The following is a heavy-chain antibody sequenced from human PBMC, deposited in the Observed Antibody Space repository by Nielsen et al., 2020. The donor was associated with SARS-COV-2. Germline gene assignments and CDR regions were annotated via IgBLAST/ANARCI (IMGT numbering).Heavy chain of an antibody. CDR1: GGSISSYY. J-gene: IGHJ4*02. V-gene: IGHV4-59*12. D-gene: IGHD3-3*01. CDR2: IYYSGST. Sequence: SETLSLTCTVSGGSISSYYWSWIRQPPGKGLEWIGYIYYSGSTNYNPSLKSRVTISVDKSKNQFSLKLSSVTAADTAVYYCARVGYDFWSGYYNFDYWGQGTLVTVSS. CDR3: ARVGYDFWSGYYNFDY.